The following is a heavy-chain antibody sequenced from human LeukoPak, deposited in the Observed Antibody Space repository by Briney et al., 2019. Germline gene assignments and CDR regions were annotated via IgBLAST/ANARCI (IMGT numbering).Heavy chain of an antibody. CDR1: GGSISSYY. CDR2: IYYSGST. J-gene: IGHJ5*02. Sequence: PSETLSLTCTVSGGSISSYYWSWIRQPPGKGLEWIGYIYYSGSTNYNPSLESRVTISVDTSKNQFSLKLSSVTAADTAVYYCARGAHPGYSSMPSDPWGQGTLVTVSS. D-gene: IGHD6-13*01. V-gene: IGHV4-59*01. CDR3: ARGAHPGYSSMPSDP.